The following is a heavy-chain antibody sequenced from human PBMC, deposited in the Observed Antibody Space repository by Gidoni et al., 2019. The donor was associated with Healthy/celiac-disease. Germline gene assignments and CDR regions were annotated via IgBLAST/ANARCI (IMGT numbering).Heavy chain of an antibody. CDR3: TRDRDDILTGYFGAADY. D-gene: IGHD3-9*01. V-gene: IGHV3-49*04. CDR2: IRSKAYGGTT. Sequence: EVQLVESGGGLVQPGRSLRLSCTASGFTFGAYAMSWVRQAPGKGLEWVGFIRSKAYGGTTEYAASVKGRFTISRDDSKSIAYLQMNSLKTEDTAVYYCTRDRDDILTGYFGAADYWGQGTLVTVSS. J-gene: IGHJ4*02. CDR1: GFTFGAYA.